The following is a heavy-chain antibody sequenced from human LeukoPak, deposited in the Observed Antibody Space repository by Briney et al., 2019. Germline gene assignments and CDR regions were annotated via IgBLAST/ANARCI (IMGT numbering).Heavy chain of an antibody. CDR3: AREGIAVAGSYYFDY. CDR1: GFTFSSYA. Sequence: GGSLRLSCAASGFTFSSYAMHWVRQAPGKGLEWVAVISYDGSNKYYADSVKGRFTISRDNSKNTLYLQMNSLRAEDTAVYYCAREGIAVAGSYYFDYWGQGTLVTVSS. CDR2: ISYDGSNK. J-gene: IGHJ4*02. D-gene: IGHD6-19*01. V-gene: IGHV3-30-3*01.